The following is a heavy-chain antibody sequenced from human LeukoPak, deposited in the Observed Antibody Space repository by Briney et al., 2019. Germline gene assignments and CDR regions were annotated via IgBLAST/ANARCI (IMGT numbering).Heavy chain of an antibody. V-gene: IGHV3-23*01. J-gene: IGHJ4*02. CDR3: AKSTGYAVAGQGY. CDR2: LTGSGSST. CDR1: GFTFSSYA. Sequence: GGSLRLSCAASGFTFSSYAMSWVRQAPGKGLEWVSGLTGSGSSTYYADAVKGRCTISRDNAKNTLYLQMNSLRAEDTAVYYCAKSTGYAVAGQGYWGQGTLVTVSS. D-gene: IGHD6-19*01.